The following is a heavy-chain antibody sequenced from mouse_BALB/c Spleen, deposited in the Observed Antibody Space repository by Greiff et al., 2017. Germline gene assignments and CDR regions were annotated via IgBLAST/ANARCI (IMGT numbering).Heavy chain of an antibody. CDR1: GFAFSSYD. Sequence: EVQVVESGGGLVKPGGSLKLSCAASGFAFSSYDMSWVRQTPEKRLEWVAYISSGGGSTYYPDTVKGRFTISRDNAKNTLYLQMSSLKSEDTAMYYCARVVLIYAMDYWGQGTSVTVSS. CDR2: ISSGGGST. J-gene: IGHJ4*01. D-gene: IGHD1-1*01. V-gene: IGHV5-12-1*01. CDR3: ARVVLIYAMDY.